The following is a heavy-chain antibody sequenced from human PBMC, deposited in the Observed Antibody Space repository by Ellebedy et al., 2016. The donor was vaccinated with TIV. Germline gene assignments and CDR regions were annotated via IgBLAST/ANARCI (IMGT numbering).Heavy chain of an antibody. CDR3: ARDGHEKYGSGSYYGY. CDR2: INHSGST. D-gene: IGHD3-10*01. V-gene: IGHV4-39*07. CDR1: GGSISSSSSY. Sequence: SETLSLTCTVSGGSISSSSSYWSWIRQPPGTGLEWIGEINHSGSTNYNPSLKSRVTVSVDTSKNQFSLKLSSVTAADTAVYYCARDGHEKYGSGSYYGYWGQGTLVTVSS. J-gene: IGHJ4*02.